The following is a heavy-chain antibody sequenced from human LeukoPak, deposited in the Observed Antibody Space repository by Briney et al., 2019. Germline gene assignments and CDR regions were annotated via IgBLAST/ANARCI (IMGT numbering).Heavy chain of an antibody. CDR1: GASISSGSNY. V-gene: IGHV4-39*07. D-gene: IGHD3-10*01. CDR2: IYSSGST. Sequence: SETLSLTCSVSGASISSGSNYWGWIRQPPGKTLEWIGSIYSSGSTYYNPSLKSRVIIIIDTPKNHFSLTLSSVTAADTAVYYCARVWFGEFDPTYFDYWGQGTLVTVSS. J-gene: IGHJ4*02. CDR3: ARVWFGEFDPTYFDY.